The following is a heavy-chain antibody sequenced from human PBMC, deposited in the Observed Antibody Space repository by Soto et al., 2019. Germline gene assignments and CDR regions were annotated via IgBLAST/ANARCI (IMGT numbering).Heavy chain of an antibody. CDR3: ARAPYYYGSGSKVSPYLGWFDP. J-gene: IGHJ5*02. CDR2: ISAYNGNT. CDR1: GYTFTSYG. Sequence: QVQLVQSGAEVKKPGASVKVSCKASGYTFTSYGISWVRQAPGQGLEWMGWISAYNGNTNYAQKLQGRVTMTTDTSTSTAYMELRSLRSDDTAVYYCARAPYYYGSGSKVSPYLGWFDPWGQGTLVTVSS. D-gene: IGHD3-10*01. V-gene: IGHV1-18*01.